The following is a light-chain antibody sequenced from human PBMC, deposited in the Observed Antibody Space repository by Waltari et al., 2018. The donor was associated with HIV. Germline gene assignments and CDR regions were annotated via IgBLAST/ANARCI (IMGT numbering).Light chain of an antibody. CDR2: AKN. CDR1: NSNIGSTYD. V-gene: IGLV1-40*01. Sequence: QSVLTQPPSVSGAPGQRVTISCTGSNSNIGSTYDVHWYQLLPGKAPKLLIYAKNNRPSGVPDRFSGSKSGASASLAITGLQAEEEADYSCQSYDSRLSAWVFGGGTKVTVL. CDR3: QSYDSRLSAWV. J-gene: IGLJ3*02.